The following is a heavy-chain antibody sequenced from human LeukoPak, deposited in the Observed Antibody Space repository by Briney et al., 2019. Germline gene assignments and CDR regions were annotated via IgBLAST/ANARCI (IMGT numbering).Heavy chain of an antibody. V-gene: IGHV5-51*01. CDR3: ARHGGYYYDSSGLPDY. Sequence: GESLQISCQGSGYSFTSYWIGWVRQMPGKGLEWMGIIYPGDSDTRYSPSFQGQVTISADKSISTAYLQWSSLKASDTAMYYCARHGGYYYDSSGLPDYWGQGTLVTVSS. D-gene: IGHD3-22*01. CDR2: IYPGDSDT. J-gene: IGHJ4*02. CDR1: GYSFTSYW.